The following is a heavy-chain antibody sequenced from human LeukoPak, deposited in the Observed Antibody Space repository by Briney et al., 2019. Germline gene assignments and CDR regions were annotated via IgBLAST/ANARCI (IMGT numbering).Heavy chain of an antibody. J-gene: IGHJ6*02. CDR1: GYTFTSYY. D-gene: IGHD4/OR15-4a*01. V-gene: IGHV1-46*01. Sequence: GASVTVSCTASGYTFTSYYMHWVRQAPGQGLEWMGIINPSGGSTSYAQKFQGRVTMTRDTSTSTVYMELSSLRSEDTAVYYCAGANTSYYYYGMDVWGQGTTVTVSS. CDR3: AGANTSYYYYGMDV. CDR2: INPSGGST.